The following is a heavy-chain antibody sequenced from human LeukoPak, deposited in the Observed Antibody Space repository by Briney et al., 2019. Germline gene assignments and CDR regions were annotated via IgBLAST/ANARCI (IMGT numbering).Heavy chain of an antibody. Sequence: GGSLRLSXAVSGFTFSSYWMTWVRQAPGKGLEWVANIKQDGGEKYYVNSVKGRFTISRDNAKNSLYLEMNSLRVEDTAIYYCARDGRPLDYWGLGTLVTVSS. J-gene: IGHJ4*02. D-gene: IGHD3/OR15-3a*01. CDR3: ARDGRPLDY. CDR1: GFTFSSYW. V-gene: IGHV3-7*01. CDR2: IKQDGGEK.